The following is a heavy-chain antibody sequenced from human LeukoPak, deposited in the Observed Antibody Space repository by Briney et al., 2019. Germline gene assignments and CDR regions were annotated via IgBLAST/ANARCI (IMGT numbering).Heavy chain of an antibody. D-gene: IGHD4-17*01. CDR1: GFTFSSYA. V-gene: IGHV3-23*01. J-gene: IGHJ4*02. CDR3: AKGTQGGTLTTSFDY. CDR2: ISGSGGST. Sequence: SGGSLRLSCAASGFTFSSYAMSWVRQAPGKGLEWVSAISGSGGSTYYADSVKGRFTISRDNSKNTLYLQMSSLTAEDTAVYYCAKGTQGGTLTTSFDYWGQGTLVTVSS.